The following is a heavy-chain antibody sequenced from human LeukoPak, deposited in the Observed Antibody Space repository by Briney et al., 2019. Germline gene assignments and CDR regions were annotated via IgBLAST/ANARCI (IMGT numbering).Heavy chain of an antibody. CDR2: IYHSGST. J-gene: IGHJ4*02. Sequence: SETLSLTCTVSGVSISNYYWSWIRQPPGKGLEWIGFIYHSGSTNYNPSLKSPVTISLDTSKNQFSLKLSSVTAADTAVYYCARYHSGYDDYWGQGTLVTVSS. CDR3: ARYHSGYDDY. V-gene: IGHV4-59*12. D-gene: IGHD5-12*01. CDR1: GVSISNYY.